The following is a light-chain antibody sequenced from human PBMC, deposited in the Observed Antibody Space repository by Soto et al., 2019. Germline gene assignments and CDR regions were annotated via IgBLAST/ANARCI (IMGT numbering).Light chain of an antibody. Sequence: QSALTQPPSASGSPGQSVTISCTGTIDDVGAYDHVSWYQQHPGKAPKLMIYDVSKRPSGVPDRFSGSKSGNTASLTISGLQAEDEADYYCCSYAGSYTFVFGTGTKLTVL. CDR1: IDDVGAYDH. V-gene: IGLV2-11*01. CDR3: CSYAGSYTFV. J-gene: IGLJ1*01. CDR2: DVS.